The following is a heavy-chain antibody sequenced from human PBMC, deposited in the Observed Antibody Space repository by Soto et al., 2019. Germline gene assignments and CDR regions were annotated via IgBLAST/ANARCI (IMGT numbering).Heavy chain of an antibody. V-gene: IGHV5-51*01. CDR3: ARGGGYYYYYGMDV. D-gene: IGHD3-16*01. CDR2: IYPGDSDT. Sequence: PGDALNSSCKVSGYSFTSYSIGWVRQMPGKGLEWMGIIYPGDSDTRYSPSFQGQVTISADKSISTAYLQWSSLKASETAMYYCARGGGYYYYYGMDVWGQGTTVTVSS. J-gene: IGHJ6*02. CDR1: GYSFTSYS.